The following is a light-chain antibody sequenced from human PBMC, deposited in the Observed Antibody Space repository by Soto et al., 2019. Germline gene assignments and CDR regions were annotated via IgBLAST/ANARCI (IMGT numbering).Light chain of an antibody. CDR2: NAS. CDR1: QNVSTY. Sequence: DIVLTQSPATLSLSPGERATLSCRASQNVSTYLAWYQQKPGQGPRLLIYNASNRATGIPARFSGRGSGTDFSLTINSLEREDFAVYYCQQYNNWPPWTFGQGTKVDIK. V-gene: IGKV3-11*01. CDR3: QQYNNWPPWT. J-gene: IGKJ1*01.